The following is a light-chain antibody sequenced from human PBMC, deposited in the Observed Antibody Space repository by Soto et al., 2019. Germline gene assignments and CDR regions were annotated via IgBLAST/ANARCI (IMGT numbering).Light chain of an antibody. V-gene: IGKV1-39*01. CDR3: QQSYSTSSYT. CDR1: QNIKNY. J-gene: IGKJ2*01. CDR2: VAS. Sequence: DIQMTQSPSSLSASVGDSVTITCRASQNIKNYLNWYQQKPGKAPQLLIYVASSLQGGVPSRFSGSGSGTDFTLTINSLQPEDFATYYCQQSYSTSSYTFGQGTKLEIK.